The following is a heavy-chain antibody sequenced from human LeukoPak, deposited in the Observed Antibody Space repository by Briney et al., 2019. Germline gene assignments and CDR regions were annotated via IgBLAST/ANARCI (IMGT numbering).Heavy chain of an antibody. CDR1: GFRFSNYE. D-gene: IGHD4-23*01. CDR2: ISSGGISV. J-gene: IGHJ4*02. CDR3: ARADGDGGNSGLAY. V-gene: IGHV3-48*03. Sequence: PGGALRLSCAASGFRFSNYEMNWVRQAPGKGLEWVSYISSGGISVYYTDSVKGRFTTSRDNAKNSLYLQMNSLRVEDTAVYYCARADGDGGNSGLAYWGQGTLVTVSS.